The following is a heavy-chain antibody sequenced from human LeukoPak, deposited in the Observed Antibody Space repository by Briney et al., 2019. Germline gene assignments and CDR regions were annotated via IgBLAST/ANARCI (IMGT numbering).Heavy chain of an antibody. D-gene: IGHD3-22*01. V-gene: IGHV3-48*01. Sequence: GGSLRLSCAASGFTFSTYNMNWVRQAPGKGLEWISYINADSTTIQYADSVRGRFTTSRDNAKNSLYLQMNSLRAEDTAVYYCLRDNSRGQSLGVIYCGQACLVTV. J-gene: IGHJ4*02. CDR3: LRDNSRGQSLGVIY. CDR1: GFTFSTYN. CDR2: INADSTTI.